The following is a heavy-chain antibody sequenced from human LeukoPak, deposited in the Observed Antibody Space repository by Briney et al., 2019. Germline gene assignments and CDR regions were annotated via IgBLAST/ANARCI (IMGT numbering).Heavy chain of an antibody. CDR2: ISGSGGST. CDR3: SLVPNY. CDR1: GFIFSSYA. V-gene: IGHV3-23*01. J-gene: IGHJ4*02. Sequence: GGSLRLSCAASGFIFSSYAMSWVRQAPGKGLEWVSTISGSGGSTYYADSVKGRFTISRDNSKNALCLQMNSLRAEDTAVYYCSLVPNYWGQGTLVTVSS. D-gene: IGHD3-10*01.